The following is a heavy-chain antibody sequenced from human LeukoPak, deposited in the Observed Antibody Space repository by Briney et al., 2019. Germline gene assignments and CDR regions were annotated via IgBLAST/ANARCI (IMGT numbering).Heavy chain of an antibody. CDR3: AKGRVGHSPGYYYGNDAFDI. J-gene: IGHJ3*02. D-gene: IGHD3-22*01. CDR2: IYHSGRT. CDR1: GYSISSGYY. Sequence: SETLSLTCTVSGYSISSGYYWGWIRQPPRKGLEWIGSIYHSGRTFYNPSLKSRVTTSVDTSKNQFSLKLTSVTAADTAVYYCAKGRVGHSPGYYYGNDAFDIWGQGTMVTVSS. V-gene: IGHV4-38-2*02.